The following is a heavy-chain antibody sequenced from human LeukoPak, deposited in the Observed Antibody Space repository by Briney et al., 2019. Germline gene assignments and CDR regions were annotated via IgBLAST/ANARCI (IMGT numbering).Heavy chain of an antibody. CDR3: ARGPSHCYDY. CDR1: GYTFTGYY. Sequence: GASVKVSCKASGYTFTGYYMHWVRQAPGQGLEWMGWINPNSGGTNYAQKFQGWVTMTRDTSISTAYMELSSLRSEVTAVYYCARGPSHCYDYWGQGTLVTVSS. D-gene: IGHD5-18*01. J-gene: IGHJ4*02. CDR2: INPNSGGT. V-gene: IGHV1-2*04.